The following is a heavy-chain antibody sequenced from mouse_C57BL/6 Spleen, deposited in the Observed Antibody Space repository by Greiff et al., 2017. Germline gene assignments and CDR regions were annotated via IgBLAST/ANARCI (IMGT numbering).Heavy chain of an antibody. CDR1: GFTFSDYY. CDR2: INYDGSST. CDR3: ARDGLLRYFDV. V-gene: IGHV5-16*01. Sequence: EVHLVESEGGLVQPGSSMKLSCTASGFTFSDYYMAWVRQVPEKGLEWVANINYDGSSTYYLDSLKSRFIISRDNAKNSLYLQMSSLKSEDTATYYCARDGLLRYFDVWGTGTTVTVSS. D-gene: IGHD2-3*01. J-gene: IGHJ1*03.